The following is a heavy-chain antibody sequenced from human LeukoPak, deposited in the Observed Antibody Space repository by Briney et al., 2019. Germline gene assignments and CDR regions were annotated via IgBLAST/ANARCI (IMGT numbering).Heavy chain of an antibody. CDR2: INSDVSNT. J-gene: IGHJ6*02. CDR3: ARESATYYGMDV. CDR1: GFTFSSHW. V-gene: IGHV3-74*01. D-gene: IGHD6-25*01. Sequence: GGSLRLSCAASGFTFSSHWMHWVRQAPGKGLVWVSRINSDVSNTTYADFVKGRFSISRDNPRNTLHLHMNSLRAEDTAVYYCARESATYYGMDVWGQGTTVTVSS.